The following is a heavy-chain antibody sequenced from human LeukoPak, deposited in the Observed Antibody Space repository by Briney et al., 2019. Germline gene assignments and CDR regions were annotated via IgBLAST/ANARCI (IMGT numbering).Heavy chain of an antibody. CDR2: INPNSGGT. V-gene: IGHV1-2*02. CDR1: GYTFTNYG. Sequence: ASVKVSCKASGYTFTNYGISWVRQAPGQGLEWMGWINPNSGGTNYAQKFQGRVTLTRDTSISTAYMELNSLISDDTAVYYCARCPGGYNWFDPWGQGTLVTVSS. CDR3: ARCPGGYNWFDP. J-gene: IGHJ5*02. D-gene: IGHD3-10*01.